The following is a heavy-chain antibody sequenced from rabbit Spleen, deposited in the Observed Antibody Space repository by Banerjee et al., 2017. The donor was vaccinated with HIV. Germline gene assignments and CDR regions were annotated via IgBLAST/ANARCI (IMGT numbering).Heavy chain of an antibody. V-gene: IGHV1S45*01. CDR2: INAVTGKA. Sequence: QEQLVESGGGLVKPEGSLKLSCTASGFSFSNKAVMCWVRQAPGKGLEWIACINAVTGKAVYASWAKGRFTFSKTSSTTVFLQMTSLTAADTATYFCARGEHFSVGFSAFAIYLDLWGQGTLVTVS. D-gene: IGHD6-1*01. CDR1: GFSFSNKAV. CDR3: ARGEHFSVGFSAFAIYLDL. J-gene: IGHJ4*01.